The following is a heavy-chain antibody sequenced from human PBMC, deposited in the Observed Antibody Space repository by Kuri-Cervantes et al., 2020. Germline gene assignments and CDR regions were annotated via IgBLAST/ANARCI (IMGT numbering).Heavy chain of an antibody. Sequence: GGSLRLSCAASGFTFDDYAMHWVRQAPGKGLEWVSGISWNSGSIGYADSVKGRFTISRDNAKNSLYLQMNSLRAEDTALYYCAKGLNIPDPPEFDYWGQGTLVTVSS. CDR3: AKGLNIPDPPEFDY. CDR2: ISWNSGSI. D-gene: IGHD1-14*01. V-gene: IGHV3-9*01. CDR1: GFTFDDYA. J-gene: IGHJ4*02.